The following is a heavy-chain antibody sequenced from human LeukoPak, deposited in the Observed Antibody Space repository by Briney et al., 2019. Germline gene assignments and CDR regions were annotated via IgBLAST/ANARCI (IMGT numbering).Heavy chain of an antibody. D-gene: IGHD2-15*01. CDR3: ARLPRYCSGGSCYHYGMDV. Sequence: GGSLRLSCAASGFTFSSYDMHWVRQATGKGLEWVSVIGTAGDTYYPGSVKGRFTISRENAKNSLYLQMNSLRAGDTAVYYCARLPRYCSGGSCYHYGMDVWGQGTTVTVSS. CDR1: GFTFSSYD. CDR2: IGTAGDT. J-gene: IGHJ6*02. V-gene: IGHV3-13*01.